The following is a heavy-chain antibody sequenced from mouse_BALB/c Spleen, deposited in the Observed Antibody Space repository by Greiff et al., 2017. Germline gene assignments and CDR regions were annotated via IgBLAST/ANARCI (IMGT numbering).Heavy chain of an antibody. D-gene: IGHD2-1*01. Sequence: QVQLQQSGAELVRPGTSVKVSCKASGYAFTNYLIEWVKQRPGQGLEWIGVINPGSGGTNYNEKFKGKATLTADKSSSTAYMQLSSLTSDDSAVYFCARQESFYYGNHGGFAYWGQGTLVTVSA. CDR2: INPGSGGT. CDR1: GYAFTNYL. J-gene: IGHJ3*01. V-gene: IGHV1-54*01. CDR3: ARQESFYYGNHGGFAY.